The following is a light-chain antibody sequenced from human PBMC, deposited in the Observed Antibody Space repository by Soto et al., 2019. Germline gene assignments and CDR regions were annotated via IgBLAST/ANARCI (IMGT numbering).Light chain of an antibody. Sequence: QSVLTQPPSVSGAPGQRVTISCTGSSSNIGANPDVHWYQQLTGAAPKLLIYGNTNRPSGVSDRFSASKSGTSASLAITGLQAEDEADYYCQSYDNSLSGFYVFGTGTKVTVL. CDR2: GNT. CDR1: SSNIGANPD. J-gene: IGLJ1*01. V-gene: IGLV1-40*01. CDR3: QSYDNSLSGFYV.